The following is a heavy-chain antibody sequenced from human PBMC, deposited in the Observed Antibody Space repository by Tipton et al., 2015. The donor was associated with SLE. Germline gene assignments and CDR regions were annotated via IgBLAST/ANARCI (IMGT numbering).Heavy chain of an antibody. D-gene: IGHD1-26*01. CDR1: GASISDYY. CDR2: IDYSGST. V-gene: IGHV4-59*01. J-gene: IGHJ6*03. CDR3: ASGNYYYMDV. Sequence: LRLSCTVSGASISDYYWTWIRQFPGKGLEWIGYIDYSGSTNYNPPLKSRLTISGDTSKNQFSLKLSSVTAADTAVYYCASGNYYYMDVWGKGTTVTVSS.